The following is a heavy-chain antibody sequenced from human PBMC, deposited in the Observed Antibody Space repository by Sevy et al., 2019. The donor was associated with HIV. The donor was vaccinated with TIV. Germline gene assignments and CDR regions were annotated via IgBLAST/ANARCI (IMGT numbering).Heavy chain of an antibody. CDR1: GGSFSGYY. CDR3: ARALKTARPHYYYGMDV. V-gene: IGHV4-34*01. Sequence: SETLSLTCAVYGGSFSGYYWSWIRQPPGKGLEWIGEINHSGSTNYNPPLKSRVTISVDTSKNQFSLKLSSVTAADTAVYYCARALKTARPHYYYGMDVWGQGTTVTVSS. D-gene: IGHD1-1*01. CDR2: INHSGST. J-gene: IGHJ6*02.